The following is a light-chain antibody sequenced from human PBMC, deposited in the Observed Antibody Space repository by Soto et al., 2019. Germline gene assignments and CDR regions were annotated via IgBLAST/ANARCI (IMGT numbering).Light chain of an antibody. CDR2: DAS. CDR3: QQRGNWPQT. J-gene: IGKJ1*01. Sequence: EIVLTQSPATLSLSPGERATLSCRASQSVSSYLAWYQQKPGQAPRLLIYDASNRATGIPARFSGSGSATDFTLTISSLEPEDFAVYYCQQRGNWPQTFGQGTKVEIK. V-gene: IGKV3-11*01. CDR1: QSVSSY.